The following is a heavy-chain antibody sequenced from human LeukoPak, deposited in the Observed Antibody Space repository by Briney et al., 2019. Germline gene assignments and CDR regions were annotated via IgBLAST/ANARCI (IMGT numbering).Heavy chain of an antibody. CDR1: GGSISSYY. Sequence: PSETLSLTCTVSGGSISSYYWSWIRQPAGKGLEWIGRIYTSGSTNYNPSLKSRVTMSADTSKNQFSLKLSSVTAADTAVYYCARAGNPYTGYSSSWYFYYYMDVWDKGTTVTVSS. CDR3: ARAGNPYTGYSSSWYFYYYMDV. J-gene: IGHJ6*03. V-gene: IGHV4-4*07. D-gene: IGHD6-13*01. CDR2: IYTSGST.